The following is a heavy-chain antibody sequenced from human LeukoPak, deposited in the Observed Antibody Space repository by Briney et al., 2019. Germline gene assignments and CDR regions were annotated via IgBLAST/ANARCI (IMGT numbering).Heavy chain of an antibody. D-gene: IGHD5-24*01. Sequence: GGSLRLSCAASGFTVSSNHMSWVRQAPGKGLEWVSIIYSSGTTYYADSVKGRFTISRDNSKSTLYLQMNSPRAEDTAVYYCAKQDGYNAFDYWGQGTLVTVSS. J-gene: IGHJ4*02. CDR1: GFTVSSNH. CDR2: IYSSGTT. CDR3: AKQDGYNAFDY. V-gene: IGHV3-53*01.